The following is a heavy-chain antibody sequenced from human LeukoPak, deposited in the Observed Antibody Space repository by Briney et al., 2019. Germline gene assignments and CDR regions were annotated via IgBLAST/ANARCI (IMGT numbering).Heavy chain of an antibody. CDR2: INHSGST. V-gene: IGHV4-34*01. CDR3: AGGHDYGDY. CDR1: GGSFSGYY. Sequence: SETLSLTCAVYGGSFSGYYWSWIRQPPGKGLEWIGEINHSGSTNYNPSLKSRVTISVDTSKNQFSLKLRSVAAADTAVYCCAGGHDYGDYWGEGTLVTVSS. J-gene: IGHJ4*02.